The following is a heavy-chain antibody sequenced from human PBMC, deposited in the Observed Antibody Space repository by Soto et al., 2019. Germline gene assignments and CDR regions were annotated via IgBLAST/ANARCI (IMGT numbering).Heavy chain of an antibody. D-gene: IGHD6-19*01. CDR3: AARSVAGSSATVDY. Sequence: SVKVSCKASGFTFTSSAVQWVRQARGQRLEWIGWIVVGSGNTNYAQKFQERVTITRDMSTSTAYMELSSLRSEDTAVYYCAARSVAGSSATVDYWGQGTLVTVSS. V-gene: IGHV1-58*01. J-gene: IGHJ4*02. CDR1: GFTFTSSA. CDR2: IVVGSGNT.